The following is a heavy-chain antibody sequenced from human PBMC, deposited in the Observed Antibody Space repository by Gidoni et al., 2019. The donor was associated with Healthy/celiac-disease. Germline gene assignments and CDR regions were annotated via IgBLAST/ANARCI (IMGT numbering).Heavy chain of an antibody. CDR3: ASYYDCWSGYEGADAFDI. Sequence: QVQLQESGPGLVKPSQTLSLPCTVSGGSIRRGGYYWSWIRQHPGKGLEWIGYIYYSGSTYYNPSLKSRVTISVDTSKNQFSLKLSSVTAADTAVYYCASYYDCWSGYEGADAFDIWGQGTMVTVSS. J-gene: IGHJ3*02. CDR1: GGSIRRGGYY. D-gene: IGHD3-3*01. CDR2: IYYSGST. V-gene: IGHV4-31*03.